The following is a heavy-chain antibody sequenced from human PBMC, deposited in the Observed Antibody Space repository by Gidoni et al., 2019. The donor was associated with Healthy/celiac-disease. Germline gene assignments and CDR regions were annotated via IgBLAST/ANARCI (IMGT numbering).Heavy chain of an antibody. Sequence: QVQLVQSGAEVKTPGASVKVSCKVSGYTLTELSMHWVRQAPGNGLAWMGGFDPEDGETIYAQKVQGRVTMSEDTSTDTADMELSSLRSEDRAVYYCATDRPYSPSTMVRGVIIRDWYFDLWGRGTLVTVSS. CDR1: GYTLTELS. J-gene: IGHJ2*01. CDR3: ATDRPYSPSTMVRGVIIRDWYFDL. CDR2: FDPEDGET. V-gene: IGHV1-24*01. D-gene: IGHD3-10*01.